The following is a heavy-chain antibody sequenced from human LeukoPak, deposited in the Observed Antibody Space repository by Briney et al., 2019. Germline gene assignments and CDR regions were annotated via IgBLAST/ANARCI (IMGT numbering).Heavy chain of an antibody. J-gene: IGHJ4*02. CDR2: ISGSGGST. CDR3: AKRPGYYYDSSGYYQPTDY. V-gene: IGHV3-23*01. D-gene: IGHD3-22*01. CDR1: GFTFSSYA. Sequence: GGSLRLSCAASGFTFSSYAMSWVCQAPGKGLEWVSAISGSGGSTYYADSVKGRFTISRDNSKNTLYLQMNSLRAEDTAVYYCAKRPGYYYDSSGYYQPTDYWGQGTLVTVSS.